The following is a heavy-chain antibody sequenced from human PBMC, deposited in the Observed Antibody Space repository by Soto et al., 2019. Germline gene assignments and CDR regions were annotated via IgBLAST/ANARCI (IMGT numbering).Heavy chain of an antibody. V-gene: IGHV5-10-1*01. CDR2: IDPSDSYT. Sequence: GESLKISCKGSGYSFTSYWISWVRQMPGKGLEWMGRIDPSDSYTNYSPSFQDHVTISADKSISTAYLQWSSLKASDTAMYYCARQGSGWDGEPFDYWGQGTLVTAPQ. CDR3: ARQGSGWDGEPFDY. CDR1: GYSFTSYW. J-gene: IGHJ4*02. D-gene: IGHD3-9*01.